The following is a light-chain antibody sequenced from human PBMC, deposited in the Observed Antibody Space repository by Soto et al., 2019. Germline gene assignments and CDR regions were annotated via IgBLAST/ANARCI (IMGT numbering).Light chain of an antibody. V-gene: IGKV3-15*01. J-gene: IGKJ2*01. CDR3: QQYNDWPPEDT. CDR1: QNVATN. Sequence: EIVMTQSPASLSVSSGESATLSCRASQNVATNLAWYQHKPVQPPRLLIYGATTRATGVPARFSGSGSGTYFTLTSRAPQSEHSALYYCQQYNDWPPEDTFGQGTKLEIK. CDR2: GAT.